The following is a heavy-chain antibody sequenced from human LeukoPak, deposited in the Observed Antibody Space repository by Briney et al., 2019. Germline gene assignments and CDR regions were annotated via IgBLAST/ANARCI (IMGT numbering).Heavy chain of an antibody. CDR1: GGSICSFY. J-gene: IGHJ5*02. CDR2: VYCSGST. CDR3: ARGAEVDCSGGSCYVRNWFDP. V-gene: IGHV4-59*01. D-gene: IGHD2-15*01. Sequence: PSETLSLTCTVSGGSICSFYWSWIPQPPGQGLEWVGYVYCSGSTNYNPSLKSRVPISVNTSKDQFSLKLSSVTAADTAVYYCARGAEVDCSGGSCYVRNWFDPWGQGTLVTVSS.